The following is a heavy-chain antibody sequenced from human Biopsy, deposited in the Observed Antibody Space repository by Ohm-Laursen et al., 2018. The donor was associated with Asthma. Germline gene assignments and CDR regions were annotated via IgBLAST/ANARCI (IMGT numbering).Heavy chain of an antibody. J-gene: IGHJ6*02. V-gene: IGHV1-69*13. CDR1: GDSFSNYA. Sequence: GASVKVSCKASGDSFSNYAISWVRQAPGQGLEWMGGLIPVLGTPDHAQMFEGRVTITADESTSTAYMELSSLSSEDTAVSYCARGYSGSDRIVYYYSGLEVWGQGTTVTVSS. CDR2: LIPVLGTP. D-gene: IGHD5-12*01. CDR3: ARGYSGSDRIVYYYSGLEV.